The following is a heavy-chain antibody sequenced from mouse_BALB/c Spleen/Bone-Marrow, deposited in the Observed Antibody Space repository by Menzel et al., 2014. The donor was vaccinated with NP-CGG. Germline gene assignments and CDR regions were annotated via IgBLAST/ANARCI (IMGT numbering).Heavy chain of an antibody. CDR2: IWAGGST. D-gene: IGHD1-1*01. CDR1: GFSLTSHG. CDR3: ARYLNYYGAMDY. Sequence: VHLVESGPGLVAPSQSLSITCTVSGFSLTSHGVHWVRQSPGKGLEWLGIIWAGGSTNHNLALMSRLSISKDNSKSQVFLKMNSLQTDDTATYYCARYLNYYGAMDYWGQGTSVTVSS. J-gene: IGHJ4*01. V-gene: IGHV2-9*02.